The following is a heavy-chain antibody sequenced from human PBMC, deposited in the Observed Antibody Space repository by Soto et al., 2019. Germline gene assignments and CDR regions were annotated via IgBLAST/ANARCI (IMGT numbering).Heavy chain of an antibody. Sequence: PSETLSLTCTVSGGSISSYYWSWIRQPPGKGLEWIGYIYYSGSTNYNPSLKSRVTISVDTSKNQFSLKLSSVTAADTAVYYCASYCSSTSCYRSSRHGDVWCKGTTVTVSS. CDR3: ASYCSSTSCYRSSRHGDV. V-gene: IGHV4-59*01. CDR2: IYYSGST. CDR1: GGSISSYY. J-gene: IGHJ6*04. D-gene: IGHD2-2*01.